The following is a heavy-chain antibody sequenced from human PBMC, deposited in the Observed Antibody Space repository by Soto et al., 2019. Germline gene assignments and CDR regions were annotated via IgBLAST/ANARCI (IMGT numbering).Heavy chain of an antibody. J-gene: IGHJ4*02. Sequence: PGGSLRLSCAASGFTFSSYSMNWVRQAPGKGLEWVSYISSSSSTIYYADSVKGRFTISRDNAKNSLYLQMNSLRAEDTAVYYCARGYSSSWYLPPRVFDYWGQGTLVTVSS. D-gene: IGHD6-13*01. CDR3: ARGYSSSWYLPPRVFDY. V-gene: IGHV3-48*01. CDR2: ISSSSSTI. CDR1: GFTFSSYS.